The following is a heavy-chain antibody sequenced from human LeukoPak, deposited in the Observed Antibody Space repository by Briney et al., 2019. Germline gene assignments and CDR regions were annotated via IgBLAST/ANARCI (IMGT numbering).Heavy chain of an antibody. J-gene: IGHJ4*02. CDR1: GFTFSSYA. V-gene: IGHV3-30-3*01. CDR3: AKDHSRGIRGDY. CDR2: ISYDGSNK. Sequence: PGGSLRLSCAASGFTFSSYAMHWVRQAPGKGLEWVAVISYDGSNKYYADSVKGRFTISRDNSRNTLHLQMSSLRAEDTAIYYCAKDHSRGIRGDYWGQGTLVIVSS. D-gene: IGHD3-10*01.